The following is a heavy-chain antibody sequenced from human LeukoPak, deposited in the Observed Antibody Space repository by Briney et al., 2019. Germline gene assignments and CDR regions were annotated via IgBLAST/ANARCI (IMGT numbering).Heavy chain of an antibody. CDR2: IHTSGST. Sequence: SETLSLTCTVSGVSISSYYWSWIRQPAGKGLEWIGRIHTSGSTNYNPSLKSRVTISVGTSKNLFSLKLSSVTAADTAVYYCARANYYDSSGYSRGAFDIWGQGAMVTVSS. CDR1: GVSISSYY. D-gene: IGHD3-22*01. V-gene: IGHV4-4*07. J-gene: IGHJ3*02. CDR3: ARANYYDSSGYSRGAFDI.